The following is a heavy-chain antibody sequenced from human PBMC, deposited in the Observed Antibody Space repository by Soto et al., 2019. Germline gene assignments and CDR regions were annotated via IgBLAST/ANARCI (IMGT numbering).Heavy chain of an antibody. V-gene: IGHV1-69*13. Sequence: SVKVSCKASGGTFSSYAISWVRQAPGQGLEWMGGIIPIFGTANYAQKFQGRVTITADESTSTAYMELSSLRSEDTAVYYCARDGPRDFDWLYAYWGQGTLVTVSS. J-gene: IGHJ4*02. CDR1: GGTFSSYA. CDR2: IIPIFGTA. CDR3: ARDGPRDFDWLYAY. D-gene: IGHD3-9*01.